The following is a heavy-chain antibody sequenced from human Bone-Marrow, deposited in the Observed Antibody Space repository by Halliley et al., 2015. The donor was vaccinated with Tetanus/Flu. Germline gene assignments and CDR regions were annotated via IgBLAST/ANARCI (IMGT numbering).Heavy chain of an antibody. Sequence: IYYSGNTYSNPSLRGRFTISVDTSNNQFSLNLSPVTAADTAVYFCAREQTFRLPPPFRGYFDLWGRGTLVTVSS. CDR2: IYYSGNT. D-gene: IGHD2-15*01. CDR3: AREQTFRLPPPFRGYFDL. V-gene: IGHV4-30-4*01. J-gene: IGHJ2*01.